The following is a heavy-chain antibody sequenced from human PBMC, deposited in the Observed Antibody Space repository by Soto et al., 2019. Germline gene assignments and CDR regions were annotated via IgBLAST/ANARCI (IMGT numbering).Heavy chain of an antibody. D-gene: IGHD3-10*01. CDR1: GFTFSSYG. CDR3: PSLSSGSYYRGIYGMDV. V-gene: IGHV3-33*01. J-gene: IGHJ6*02. Sequence: GSLRLSCXASGFTFSSYGMHWVRQAPGKGLEWVAVIWYDGSNKYYADSVKGRFTISRDNSKNTLYLQMNSLRAEDTAVYYCPSLSSGSYYRGIYGMDVWGQGTTVTVSS. CDR2: IWYDGSNK.